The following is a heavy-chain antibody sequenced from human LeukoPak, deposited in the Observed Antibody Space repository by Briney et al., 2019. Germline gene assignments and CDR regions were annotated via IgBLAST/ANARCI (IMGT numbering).Heavy chain of an antibody. J-gene: IGHJ4*02. CDR1: GYTLTELS. CDR3: ATTIPGIAVAGTFGERYFDY. CDR2: FDPEDGET. V-gene: IGHV1-24*01. Sequence: ASVKVSCKVSGYTLTELSMHWVRQAPGKGLEWMGGFDPEDGETIYAQKFQGRVTMTEDTPTDTAYMELSSLRSEDTAVYYCATTIPGIAVAGTFGERYFDYWGQGTLVTVSS. D-gene: IGHD6-19*01.